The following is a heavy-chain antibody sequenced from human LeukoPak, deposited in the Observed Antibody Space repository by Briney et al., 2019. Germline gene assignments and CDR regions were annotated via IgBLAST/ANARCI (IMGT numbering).Heavy chain of an antibody. Sequence: SVKVSCKASGGTFTSYAISWVRQAPGQGLEWMGGIIPIFGTANYAQKFQGRVTITADESTSTAYMELSSLRSEETAVYYCARDRRGDGYAGYWGQGTLVTVSS. J-gene: IGHJ4*02. V-gene: IGHV1-69*01. CDR2: IIPIFGTA. CDR3: ARDRRGDGYAGY. CDR1: GGTFTSYA. D-gene: IGHD5-12*01.